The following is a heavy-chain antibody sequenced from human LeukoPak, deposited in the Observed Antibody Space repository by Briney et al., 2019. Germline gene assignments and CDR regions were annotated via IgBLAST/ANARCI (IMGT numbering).Heavy chain of an antibody. CDR2: ISSNNGYI. CDR3: VRDLGTRKSIAFAD. Sequence: GGSLRLSCAASGFSFSSYRMNWVRQAPGKGLEWVASISSNNGYIYYAVSVKGRFTISRDNGENSLHLQMNSLRAEDAAVYYCVRDLGTRKSIAFADWGQGTLVTVSS. V-gene: IGHV3-21*01. CDR1: GFSFSSYR. D-gene: IGHD6-6*01. J-gene: IGHJ4*02.